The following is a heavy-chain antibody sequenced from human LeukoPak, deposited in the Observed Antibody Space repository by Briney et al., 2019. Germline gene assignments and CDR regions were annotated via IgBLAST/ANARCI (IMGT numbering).Heavy chain of an antibody. Sequence: SETLSLTCAVYGGSFSGYYWSWIRQPPGKGLEWIGENNHSGSTNYNPSLKSRVTISVDTSKNQLSLKLSPVTAADTAVYYCARGEWYYYGSGSYFWYFDLWGRGTLVTVSS. J-gene: IGHJ2*01. D-gene: IGHD3-10*01. CDR2: NNHSGST. V-gene: IGHV4-34*01. CDR1: GGSFSGYY. CDR3: ARGEWYYYGSGSYFWYFDL.